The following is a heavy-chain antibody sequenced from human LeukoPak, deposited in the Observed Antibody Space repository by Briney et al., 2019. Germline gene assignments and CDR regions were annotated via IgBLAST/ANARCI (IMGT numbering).Heavy chain of an antibody. V-gene: IGHV3-23*01. D-gene: IGHD2-15*01. Sequence: GGSLRLSCAASGFTFSSYAMSWVRQAPGKGLEWVSAISGSGGSTYYADSVKGRFTISRDNSKNTLYLQMNSLRPEDTAIYYCAKFPSSHIVVVVAATWGQGTLVTVSS. CDR3: AKFPSSHIVVVVAAT. CDR2: ISGSGGST. CDR1: GFTFSSYA. J-gene: IGHJ5*02.